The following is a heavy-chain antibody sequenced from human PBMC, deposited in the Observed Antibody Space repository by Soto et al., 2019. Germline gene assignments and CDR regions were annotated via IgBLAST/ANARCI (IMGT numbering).Heavy chain of an antibody. V-gene: IGHV4-34*01. J-gene: IGHJ1*01. CDR1: GGSFSGYY. CDR3: ARGGPIVVVPAAIGREEYFQH. Sequence: ASETLSLTCAVYGGSFSGYYWSWIRQPPGKGLEWIGEINHSGSTNYNPSLKSRVTISVDTSKNQFSLKLSSVTAADTAVYYCARGGPIVVVPAAIGREEYFQHWGQGTLVTVSS. CDR2: INHSGST. D-gene: IGHD2-2*01.